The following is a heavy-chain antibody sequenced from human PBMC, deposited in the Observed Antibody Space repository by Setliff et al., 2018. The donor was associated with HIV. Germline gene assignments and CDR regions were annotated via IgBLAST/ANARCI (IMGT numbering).Heavy chain of an antibody. Sequence: ASETLSLTCTVSGGFISSGSYYWSWIRQPAGKGLEWIGHINTSGSTNYNPSLKSRVTISVDTSKNQFSLKLSSVTAADTAVYYCARPLTGYSITHYYYMDVWGKGTTVTVSS. CDR3: ARPLTGYSITHYYYMDV. D-gene: IGHD3-9*01. V-gene: IGHV4-61*09. CDR1: GGFISSGSYY. J-gene: IGHJ6*03. CDR2: INTSGST.